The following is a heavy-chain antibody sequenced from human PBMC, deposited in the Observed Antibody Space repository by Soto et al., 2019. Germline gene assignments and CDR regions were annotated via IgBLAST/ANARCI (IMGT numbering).Heavy chain of an antibody. V-gene: IGHV3-23*01. J-gene: IGHJ4*02. CDR3: AKDRRAGGNYGFYSDF. CDR2: SSATGSGT. D-gene: IGHD1-7*01. Sequence: EMQLLESGGGLVQPGGSLRLSCAVSGFTFSSYGMTWVRQAPGKGLEWISFSSATGSGTYYADSVKGRFTISRDNSKNTLYLQMTSLRADDTAVYYCAKDRRAGGNYGFYSDFWGQGDLVIVSS. CDR1: GFTFSSYG.